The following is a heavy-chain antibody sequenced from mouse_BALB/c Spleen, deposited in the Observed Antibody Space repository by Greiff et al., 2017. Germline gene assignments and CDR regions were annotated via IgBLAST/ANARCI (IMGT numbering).Heavy chain of an antibody. D-gene: IGHD2-2*01. CDR2: IDPSDSYT. CDR1: GYTFTSYW. J-gene: IGHJ3*01. Sequence: QVQLQQSGAELVKPGASVKLSCKASGYTFTSYWMYWVKQRPGQGLEWIGEIDPSDSYTNYNQKFKGKATMAVDNSSSTAYMQLSSLTSEDSAVYYCARDGSDGAYWGQGTLVTVSA. CDR3: ARDGSDGAY. V-gene: IGHV1-69*02.